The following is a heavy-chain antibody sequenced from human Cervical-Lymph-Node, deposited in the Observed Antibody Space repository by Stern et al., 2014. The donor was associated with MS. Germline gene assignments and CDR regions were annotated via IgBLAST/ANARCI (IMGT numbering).Heavy chain of an antibody. V-gene: IGHV3-64D*06. CDR2: ISSNGGST. J-gene: IGHJ4*02. Sequence: EVQLVESGGGLVQPGGSLRLSCSASGFTFSSYAMHWVRQAPGKGLEYVSAISSNGGSTYYADSVKGRFTIFRDNSKNTLYLQMSSLRAEDTAVYYCVKDDMHYGSGSLDYWGQGTLVTVSS. CDR1: GFTFSSYA. D-gene: IGHD3-10*01. CDR3: VKDDMHYGSGSLDY.